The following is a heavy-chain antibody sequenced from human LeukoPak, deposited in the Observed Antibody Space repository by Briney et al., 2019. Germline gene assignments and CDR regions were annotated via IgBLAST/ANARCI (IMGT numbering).Heavy chain of an antibody. J-gene: IGHJ4*02. V-gene: IGHV3-7*03. CDR2: IKQEGHEQ. Sequence: GGSLRLSCATSGFPFSSSWMTWVRQAPGKGLEWVAHIKQEGHEQYYVDSVKGRFTISRDNAKNSLYLQMNSLRAEDTAVYYCAGARGVVAKVDYWGQGTLVTVSS. D-gene: IGHD2-15*01. CDR1: GFPFSSSW. CDR3: AGARGVVAKVDY.